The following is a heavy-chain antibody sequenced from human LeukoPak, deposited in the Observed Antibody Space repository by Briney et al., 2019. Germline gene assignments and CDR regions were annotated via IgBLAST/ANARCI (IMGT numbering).Heavy chain of an antibody. CDR3: ARSTSGGDSTGPQDV. V-gene: IGHV3-7*01. Sequence: GGSLRLSCAASGFSFSNYWMSWVRQAPGKGLEWVADIKQDGSEKDYVDSVKGRFTISRDNAKNSLYLQMNSLRAEDTAVYYCARSTSGGDSTGPQDVWGKGTTVTVSS. CDR1: GFSFSNYW. J-gene: IGHJ6*04. CDR2: IKQDGSEK. D-gene: IGHD3-10*01.